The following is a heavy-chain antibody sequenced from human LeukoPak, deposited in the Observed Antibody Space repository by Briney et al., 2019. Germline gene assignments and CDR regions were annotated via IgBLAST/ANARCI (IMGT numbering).Heavy chain of an antibody. Sequence: SETLSLTCAVYGGSFSGYYWSWIRQPPGKGLEWIGEINHSGSTNYNPSLKSRATISVDTSKNQFSLKLSSVTAADTAVYYCAAEGYGMDVWGKGTTVTVSS. CDR3: AAEGYGMDV. V-gene: IGHV4-34*01. CDR1: GGSFSGYY. CDR2: INHSGST. J-gene: IGHJ6*04.